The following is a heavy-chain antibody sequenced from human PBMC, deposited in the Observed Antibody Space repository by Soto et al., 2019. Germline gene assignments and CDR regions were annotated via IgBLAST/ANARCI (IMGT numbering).Heavy chain of an antibody. V-gene: IGHV3-30*18. Sequence: GGSLRLSCAASGFTFRNFGMRWVRQAPGKGLEGVAVISYDGTNKYYADSVKGRFTISRDNSKNTLYLHINSLTAAATAVYSCAKAVPPFVVVTASDYWGQGTLVTVSS. CDR2: ISYDGTNK. CDR1: GFTFRNFG. D-gene: IGHD2-21*02. CDR3: AKAVPPFVVVTASDY. J-gene: IGHJ4*02.